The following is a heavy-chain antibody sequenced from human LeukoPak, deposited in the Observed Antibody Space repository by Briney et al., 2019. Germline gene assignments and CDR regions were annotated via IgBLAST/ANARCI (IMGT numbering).Heavy chain of an antibody. D-gene: IGHD3-22*01. CDR1: GFTVSSNY. CDR2: IKSKSDGVTT. Sequence: GGSLRLSCAASGFTVSSNYMSWVRQAPGKGLEWVGRIKSKSDGVTTDYAAPVKGRFTISRDDSKNTLYLQMNSLKTEDTAVYYCTTLTMIVGTHFDYWGQGTLVTVSS. J-gene: IGHJ4*02. CDR3: TTLTMIVGTHFDY. V-gene: IGHV3-15*01.